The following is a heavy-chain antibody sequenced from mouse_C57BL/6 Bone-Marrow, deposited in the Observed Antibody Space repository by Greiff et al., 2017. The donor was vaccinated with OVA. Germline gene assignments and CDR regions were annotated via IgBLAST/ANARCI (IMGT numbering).Heavy chain of an antibody. CDR1: GFTIKNTY. CDR2: IDPANDYT. CDR3: ARGNFGSSFYAMDY. V-gene: IGHV14-3*01. D-gene: IGHD1-1*01. J-gene: IGHJ4*01. Sequence: EVQLQQSVAELVRPGASVKLSCTASGFTIKNTYMHWVKQRPEQGLEWIGRIDPANDYTTYAPKFQGKATMTADTSSNTAYLQLSSLSSEDTAVYCCARGNFGSSFYAMDYWGQGTSVTVSS.